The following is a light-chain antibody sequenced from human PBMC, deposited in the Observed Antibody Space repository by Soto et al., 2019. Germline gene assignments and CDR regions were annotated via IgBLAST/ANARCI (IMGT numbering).Light chain of an antibody. V-gene: IGKV1-5*01. Sequence: IQMNLSPSTLSAYVGDRVTITCRASQSISSWLAWYQQQPGKAPKLLIYDASSLESGVPSRFSGSGSGTEFTLTISSLQPDDFATYCCQQYNSYSWTFGQVAKVDI. CDR2: DAS. CDR1: QSISSW. CDR3: QQYNSYSWT. J-gene: IGKJ1*01.